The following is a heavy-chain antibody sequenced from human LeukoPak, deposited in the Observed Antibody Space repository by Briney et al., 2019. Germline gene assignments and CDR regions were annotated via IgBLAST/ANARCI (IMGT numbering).Heavy chain of an antibody. V-gene: IGHV3-21*01. CDR3: ARDRGQLVTSAY. Sequence: PGGSLRLSCAASGFTFSSYSMNWVRQAPGKGLEWVSSISSSSSYIYYADSVKGRFTISRDNAKNSLYLQMNRLRAEDTAVYYCARDRGQLVTSAYWGQGTLVTVSS. CDR2: ISSSSSYI. J-gene: IGHJ4*02. D-gene: IGHD6-13*01. CDR1: GFTFSSYS.